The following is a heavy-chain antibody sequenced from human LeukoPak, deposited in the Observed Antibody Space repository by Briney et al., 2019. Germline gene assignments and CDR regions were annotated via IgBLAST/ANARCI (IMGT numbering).Heavy chain of an antibody. CDR1: GFTFSNHA. Sequence: GGSLILSCAASGFTFSNHAMSWVRQAPGKGLEWVANIKQDGSEKYYVDSVKGRFTISRDNAKNSLYLQMNSLRAEDTAVYYCARDLWASDDYWGQGTLVTVSS. CDR2: IKQDGSEK. J-gene: IGHJ4*02. V-gene: IGHV3-7*01. D-gene: IGHD3-10*01. CDR3: ARDLWASDDY.